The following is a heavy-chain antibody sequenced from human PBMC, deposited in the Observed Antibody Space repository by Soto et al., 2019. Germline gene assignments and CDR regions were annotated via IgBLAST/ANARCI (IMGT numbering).Heavy chain of an antibody. CDR3: AITDHYYGMDV. V-gene: IGHV1-69*06. J-gene: IGHJ6*02. CDR1: GGTFSSYA. CDR2: IIPIFGTA. Sequence: ASVKVSCKASGGTFSSYAISWVRQAPGQGLEWMGGIIPIFGTANYAQKFQGRVTITADKSTSTAYMELSSLRSEDTAVYYCAITDHYYGMDVWGQGTTVTVSS.